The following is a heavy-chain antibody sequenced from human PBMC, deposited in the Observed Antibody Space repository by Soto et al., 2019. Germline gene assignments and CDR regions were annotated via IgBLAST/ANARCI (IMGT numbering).Heavy chain of an antibody. J-gene: IGHJ1*01. V-gene: IGHV3-21*01. CDR2: ISSASSET. CDR1: GFSCSRYS. CDR3: ARVAY. Sequence: PAGSLKLYCAASGFSCSRYSMSWVRQVPGKGLEWVASISSASSETWYADSVKGRFIISRDNAQNSLFLQMNTLRPEDSAIYYGARVAYWGPGTQVTVSS.